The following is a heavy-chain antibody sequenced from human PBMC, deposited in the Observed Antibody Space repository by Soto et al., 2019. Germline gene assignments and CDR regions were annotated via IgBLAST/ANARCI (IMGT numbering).Heavy chain of an antibody. CDR1: GYTFTGYD. Sequence: QVQLVQSGAEVKKPGASVKVSCKTSGYTFTGYDISWVRQAPGQGLEWMGWISTYNGNTNYAQRFQGRVIMTADTSTSTAYMELTSLRSDDTATYYCARDTRFYYDSSGQNYWGQGTLVTVSS. CDR3: ARDTRFYYDSSGQNY. CDR2: ISTYNGNT. V-gene: IGHV1-18*01. J-gene: IGHJ4*02. D-gene: IGHD3-22*01.